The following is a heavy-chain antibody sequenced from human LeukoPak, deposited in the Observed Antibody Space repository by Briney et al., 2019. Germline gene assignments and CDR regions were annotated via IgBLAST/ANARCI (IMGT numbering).Heavy chain of an antibody. CDR3: ARVNTIFGATDYFDY. CDR2: IYYSGST. J-gene: IGHJ4*02. D-gene: IGHD3-3*01. CDR1: GGSFSGYY. V-gene: IGHV4-59*01. Sequence: SSETLSLTCAVYGGSFSGYYWSWIRQPPGKGLEWIGYIYYSGSTNYNPSLKSRVTISVDTSKNQFSLKLSSVTAADTAVYYCARVNTIFGATDYFDYWGQGTLVTVSS.